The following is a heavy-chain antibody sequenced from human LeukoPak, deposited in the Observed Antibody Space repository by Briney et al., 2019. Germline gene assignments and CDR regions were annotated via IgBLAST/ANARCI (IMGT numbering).Heavy chain of an antibody. D-gene: IGHD5-18*01. CDR1: GFTYRMHG. J-gene: IGHJ4*02. CDR3: ARGLGWIQFGD. CDR2: FNPSGDRT. V-gene: IGHV3-23*01. Sequence: QPGGTLRLSCAASGFTYRMHGMKGVRQAPGEGLVGVSGFNPSGDRTYYADSVKGRFTIYRDNSKNTVYLQMNSLRAEDTALYFCARGLGWIQFGDWGQGTLVTVSS.